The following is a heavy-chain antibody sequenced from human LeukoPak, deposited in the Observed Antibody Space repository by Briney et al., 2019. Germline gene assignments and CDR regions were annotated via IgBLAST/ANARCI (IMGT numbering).Heavy chain of an antibody. D-gene: IGHD4-23*01. CDR1: GFTFSSYN. V-gene: IGHV3-48*02. J-gene: IGHJ4*02. CDR2: ISSSGSTI. CDR3: TRGLRWGFDY. Sequence: PGGSLILSCAASGFTFSSYNMNWVRQAPGKGLEWVSDISSSGSTIYFADSVKGRFTISRDNAKNSLYLQMNSLRDEDTAVYYCTRGLRWGFDYWGQGTLVTVSS.